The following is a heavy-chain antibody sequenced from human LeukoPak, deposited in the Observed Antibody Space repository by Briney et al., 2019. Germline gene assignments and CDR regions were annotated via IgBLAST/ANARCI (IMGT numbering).Heavy chain of an antibody. CDR2: IYNRGST. V-gene: IGHV4-61*08. J-gene: IGHJ4*02. CDR1: GGSVSSNGYF. D-gene: IGHD1-26*01. Sequence: PSETLSLTCTVSGGSVSSNGYFWNWIRQPPGKGLEWIGYIYNRGSTNYNPSLKSRVTISVDTSNNQFSLKLTSVTAADTAVYYCARGDSGSFSQFDCWGQGTLVTVSS. CDR3: ARGDSGSFSQFDC.